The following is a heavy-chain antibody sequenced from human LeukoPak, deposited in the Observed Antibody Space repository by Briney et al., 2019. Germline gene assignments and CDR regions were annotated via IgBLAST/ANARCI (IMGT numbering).Heavy chain of an antibody. J-gene: IGHJ6*03. CDR3: ARDRAAAGYYYYYYMDV. Sequence: TSETLSLTCSVSGGSISSYYWSWIRQPAGKGLEWIGRIYTSGSTNYNPSLKSRVTISVDTSKNQFSLKLSSVTAADTAVYYCARDRAAAGYYYYYYMDVWGKGTTVTVSS. V-gene: IGHV4-4*07. D-gene: IGHD6-13*01. CDR2: IYTSGST. CDR1: GGSISSYY.